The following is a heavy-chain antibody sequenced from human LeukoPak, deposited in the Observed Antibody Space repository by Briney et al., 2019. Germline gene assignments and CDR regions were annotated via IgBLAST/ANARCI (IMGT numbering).Heavy chain of an antibody. CDR2: MYSRGDT. CDR1: GFTVSDNY. Sequence: GGSLRLSCAASGFTVSDNYMSWVRQAPGKGLEWGSGMYSRGDTYYANSVKGRFTFSRDISKNTLYLQMNGLRTEDTAMYYCARDAPQVPAAGVLASWGQGTLVTVSS. V-gene: IGHV3-53*01. CDR3: ARDAPQVPAAGVLAS. D-gene: IGHD6-13*01. J-gene: IGHJ5*02.